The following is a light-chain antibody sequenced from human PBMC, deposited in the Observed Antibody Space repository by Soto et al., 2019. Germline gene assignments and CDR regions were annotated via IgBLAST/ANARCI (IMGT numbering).Light chain of an antibody. V-gene: IGKV3-15*01. CDR1: QSVSSH. CDR3: QQYNNLPPRT. CDR2: GAS. Sequence: IVMTQSLATLSVSPGERAAISCLASQSVSSHLAWYQQRPGQAPRLLIYGASTRAAGVPARFSGSGSGTEFTLTISSLQSEDFAVYYCQQYNNLPPRTFGQGSNVDIK. J-gene: IGKJ1*01.